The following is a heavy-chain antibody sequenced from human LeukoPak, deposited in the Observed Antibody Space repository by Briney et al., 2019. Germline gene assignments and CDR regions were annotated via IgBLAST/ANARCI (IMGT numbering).Heavy chain of an antibody. CDR3: ARDRFGITGTTRWFDP. J-gene: IGHJ5*02. Sequence: SETLSLTRTVSGGSISSYYWSWIRQPPGKGLEWIGYIYYSGSTNYNPSLKSRVTISVDTSKNQFSLKLSSVTAADTAVYYCARDRFGITGTTRWFDPWGQGTLVTVSS. CDR2: IYYSGST. V-gene: IGHV4-59*01. CDR1: GGSISSYY. D-gene: IGHD1/OR15-1a*01.